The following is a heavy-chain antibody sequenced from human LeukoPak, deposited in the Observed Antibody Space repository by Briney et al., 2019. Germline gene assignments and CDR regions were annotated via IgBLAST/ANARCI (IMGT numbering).Heavy chain of an antibody. V-gene: IGHV4-4*02. CDR1: GVSISSSNW. D-gene: IGHD4-17*01. Sequence: SETLSLTCAVSGVSISSSNWCRWVRQPPGKGLEWIGEIYHSGSTNYNPSLKSRVTISVDKSKNQFSLKLSSVTAADTAVYYCARVWWDYGDSNDAFDIWGQGTMVTVSS. CDR2: IYHSGST. CDR3: ARVWWDYGDSNDAFDI. J-gene: IGHJ3*02.